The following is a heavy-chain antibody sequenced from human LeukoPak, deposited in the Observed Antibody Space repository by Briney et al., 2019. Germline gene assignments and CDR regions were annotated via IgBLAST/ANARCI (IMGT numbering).Heavy chain of an antibody. D-gene: IGHD6-13*01. CDR3: ARTRSSWL. J-gene: IGHJ4*02. V-gene: IGHV4-59*01. CDR1: GASINSYY. CDR2: IYDSGST. Sequence: SETLPLTCTVSGASINSYYWSWIRQPPGKGLEWIGCIYDSGSTDYNPSLKSRVTISVDTSKNQFSLKLTSVTAADTAMYYCARTRSSWLWGQGTLVTVSS.